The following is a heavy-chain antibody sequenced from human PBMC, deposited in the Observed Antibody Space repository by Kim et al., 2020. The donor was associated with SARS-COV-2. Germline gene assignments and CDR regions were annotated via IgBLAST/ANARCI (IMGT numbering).Heavy chain of an antibody. Sequence: SETLSLTCTVSGGSISSGGYYWSWIRQHPGKGLEWIGYIYYSGSTYYNPSLKSRVTISVDTSKNQFSLKLSSVTAADTAVYYCARTYSSSWDQYFDYWGQGTLVTVSS. CDR1: GGSISSGGYY. CDR3: ARTYSSSWDQYFDY. V-gene: IGHV4-31*03. CDR2: IYYSGST. J-gene: IGHJ4*02. D-gene: IGHD6-13*01.